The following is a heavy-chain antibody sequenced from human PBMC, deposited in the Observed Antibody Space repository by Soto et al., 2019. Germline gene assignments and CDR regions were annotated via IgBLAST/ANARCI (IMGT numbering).Heavy chain of an antibody. CDR3: ARAVAKYGITFSPFDY. CDR1: GGSISSGGYY. Sequence: PSETLSLTCTVSGGSISSGGYYWSWIRQHPGKGLEWIGYIYYSGSTYYNPSLKSRVTISVDTSKNQFSLKLSPVTAADTAVYYCARAVAKYGITFSPFDYWGQGTLVTVSS. D-gene: IGHD3-16*01. CDR2: IYYSGST. V-gene: IGHV4-31*03. J-gene: IGHJ4*02.